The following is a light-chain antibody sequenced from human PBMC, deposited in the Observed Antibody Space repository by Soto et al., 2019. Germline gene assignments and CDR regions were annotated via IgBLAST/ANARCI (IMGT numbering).Light chain of an antibody. CDR2: AAS. CDR1: QSISSY. J-gene: IGKJ1*01. CDR3: QQSYSTPKT. Sequence: TQSPSSLSASVGDRVTITCRASQSISSYLNWYQQKPGKAPKLLIYAASSLQSGVPSRFSGSGSGTDFTLTISSLQPEDFATYYCQQSYSTPKTFGQGTKVDIK. V-gene: IGKV1-39*01.